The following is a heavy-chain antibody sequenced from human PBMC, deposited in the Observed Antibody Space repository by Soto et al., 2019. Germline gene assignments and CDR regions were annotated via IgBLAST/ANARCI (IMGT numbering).Heavy chain of an antibody. J-gene: IGHJ6*03. Sequence: ASVKVSCKASGGTFSSYAIIWVRQAPGQGLEWMGGIIPIFGIANYAQKFQGRVTITADKSTSTAYMELSSLRSEDTAVYYCATRNLGYCSGGSCYSRYYYYMDVWGKGTTVTVSS. CDR1: GGTFSSYA. V-gene: IGHV1-69*10. CDR3: ATRNLGYCSGGSCYSRYYYYMDV. D-gene: IGHD2-15*01. CDR2: IIPIFGIA.